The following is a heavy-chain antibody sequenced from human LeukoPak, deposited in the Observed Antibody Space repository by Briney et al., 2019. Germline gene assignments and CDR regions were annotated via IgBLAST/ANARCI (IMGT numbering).Heavy chain of an antibody. CDR2: IYSDGGRT. D-gene: IGHD1-26*01. V-gene: IGHV3-74*01. Sequence: TGGSLRLSCAASGFTLSNYWMHWVRQAPGKGLVWVSRIYSDGGRTDYADSVKGRFTISGENAKNTLYLQMNSLRDEDTAVYYSRSGRGGAFDIWGQGTRVTVSS. CDR3: RSGRGGAFDI. CDR1: GFTLSNYW. J-gene: IGHJ3*02.